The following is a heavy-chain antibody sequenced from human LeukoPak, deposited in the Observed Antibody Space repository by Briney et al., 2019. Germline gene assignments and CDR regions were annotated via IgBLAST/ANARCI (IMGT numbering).Heavy chain of an antibody. Sequence: GGSLRLSCAASGFTFTTYDMHCVRQATGQGLEWVSSICIAGGKYYPDSAKGRFRISRENAKAYLYLQMQRMGAGDKAVYYCTRGRISGENWFDPWGQGTLVTVSS. CDR1: GFTFTTYD. V-gene: IGHV3-13*04. CDR3: TRGRISGENWFDP. D-gene: IGHD7-27*01. J-gene: IGHJ5*02. CDR2: ICIAGGK.